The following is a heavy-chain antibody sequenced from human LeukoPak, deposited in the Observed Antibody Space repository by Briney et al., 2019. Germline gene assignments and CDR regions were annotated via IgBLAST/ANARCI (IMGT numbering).Heavy chain of an antibody. V-gene: IGHV4-59*01. CDR1: GGSISSYY. Sequence: SETLSLTCTVSGGSISSYYWSWIRQPPGKGLEWIGYIYYSGSTNYNPSLKSRVTISVDTSKNQFSLKLSSVTAADTAVYYCARDSSHRGATPFDYWGQGTLVTVSS. CDR3: ARDSSHRGATPFDY. CDR2: IYYSGST. J-gene: IGHJ4*02. D-gene: IGHD1-26*01.